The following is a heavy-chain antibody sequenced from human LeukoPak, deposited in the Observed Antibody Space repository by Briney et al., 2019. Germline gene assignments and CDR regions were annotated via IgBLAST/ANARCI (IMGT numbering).Heavy chain of an antibody. CDR3: ARGRNRYFDY. CDR1: GFTFSDYY. V-gene: IGHV3-11*04. J-gene: IGHJ4*02. Sequence: PGGSLRLSCAASGFTFSDYYMTWIRQAPGKGLEWVSYITSSGGTIYYADSVKGRFTISRDNAKDSLYLQMNSLRAEDTAVYYCARGRNRYFDYWGQGTLVTVSS. D-gene: IGHD1/OR15-1a*01. CDR2: ITSSGGTI.